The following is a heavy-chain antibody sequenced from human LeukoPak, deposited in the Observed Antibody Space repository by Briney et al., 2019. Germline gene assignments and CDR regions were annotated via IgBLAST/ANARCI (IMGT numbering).Heavy chain of an antibody. D-gene: IGHD2-2*02. CDR1: GLTFSSFA. CDR2: ITNSGAGT. V-gene: IGHV3-23*01. J-gene: IGHJ4*02. CDR3: AKGGKYCSTTFCYTHFDY. Sequence: GGSLRLSWAAPGLTFSSFALAGFGQPPGKGRDCPSPITNSGAGTYYADSVKGRFTISRDNSKNTLSLQMSSLSAEDTALYYCAKGGKYCSTTFCYTHFDYWGQGTLVTVSS.